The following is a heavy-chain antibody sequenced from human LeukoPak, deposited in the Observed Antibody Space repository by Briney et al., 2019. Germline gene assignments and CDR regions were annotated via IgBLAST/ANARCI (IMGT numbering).Heavy chain of an antibody. J-gene: IGHJ5*02. Sequence: GASVKVSCKASGGTFSSYTISWVRQAPGQGLEWMGGIIPIFGTANYSQKFQGRVTITADKSTSTAYMELSSLRSEDTAVYYCASSYYYGSGSYYKGWFDPWGQGNLVTVSS. V-gene: IGHV1-69*06. D-gene: IGHD3-10*01. CDR2: IIPIFGTA. CDR1: GGTFSSYT. CDR3: ASSYYYGSGSYYKGWFDP.